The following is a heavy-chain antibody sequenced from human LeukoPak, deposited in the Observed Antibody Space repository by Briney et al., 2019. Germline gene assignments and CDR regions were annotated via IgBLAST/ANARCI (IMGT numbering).Heavy chain of an antibody. CDR3: ARDFSGGSSYGAFDI. CDR2: VSSSSSYI. J-gene: IGHJ3*02. Sequence: GGSLRLSCAASGFTFSIYSMNWVRQAPGKGLEWVSSVSSSSSYIYYADSVKGRFTISRDNAKNSLYLQMNSLRAEDTAVYYCARDFSGGSSYGAFDIWGQGTMVTVSS. CDR1: GFTFSIYS. D-gene: IGHD2-15*01. V-gene: IGHV3-21*01.